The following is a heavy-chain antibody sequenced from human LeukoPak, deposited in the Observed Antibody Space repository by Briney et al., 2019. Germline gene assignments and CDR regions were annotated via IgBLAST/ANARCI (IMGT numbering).Heavy chain of an antibody. V-gene: IGHV3-66*01. D-gene: IGHD4-17*01. CDR1: GFTVSSNY. Sequence: PGGSLRLSCAASGFTVSSNYMSWVRQAPGKGLEWASVIYSGGSTYYADSVKGRFTISRDNSKNTLYLQMNSLRAEDTAVYYCARDLMTTVTFDYWGQGTLVTVSS. CDR3: ARDLMTTVTFDY. J-gene: IGHJ4*02. CDR2: IYSGGST.